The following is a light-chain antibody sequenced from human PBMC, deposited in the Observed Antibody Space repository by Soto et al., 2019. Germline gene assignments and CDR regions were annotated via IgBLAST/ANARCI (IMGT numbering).Light chain of an antibody. V-gene: IGKV1-5*03. CDR2: KAS. CDR1: QSISSW. Sequence: DIQMTQSPSTLSASVGDRVTITCRASQSISSWLAWHQQKPGKAPKLLIYKASILGSGVPSRFSGSGSGPEFPLTISSLQPDDFATYYCQHYTGNSRAFGQGTKLEIK. J-gene: IGKJ2*01. CDR3: QHYTGNSRA.